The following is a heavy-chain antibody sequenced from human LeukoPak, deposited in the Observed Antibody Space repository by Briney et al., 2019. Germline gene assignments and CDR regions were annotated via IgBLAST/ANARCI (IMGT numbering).Heavy chain of an antibody. D-gene: IGHD4-17*01. CDR1: GFTFSSYA. Sequence: PGGSLRLSCAASGFTFSSYAMHWVRQAPGKGLEWVAVISYDGSNKYYADSVKGRFTISRDNSKNTLYLQMNSLRAENTAVYYCARVLTTVTTNAFDIWGQGTMVTVSS. V-gene: IGHV3-30-3*01. CDR3: ARVLTTVTTNAFDI. J-gene: IGHJ3*02. CDR2: ISYDGSNK.